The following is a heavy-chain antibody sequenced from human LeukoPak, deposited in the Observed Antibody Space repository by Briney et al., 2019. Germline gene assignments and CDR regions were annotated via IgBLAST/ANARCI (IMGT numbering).Heavy chain of an antibody. CDR2: VSGSRDYI. V-gene: IGHV3-21*04. J-gene: IGHJ6*02. D-gene: IGHD3-10*01. Sequence: RGSLRLSCAASGFTFSSYWMHWVRQAPGKGLEWVSSVSGSRDYIYYAESVKGRLTISRDNAKNSLYLQMNSLRVEDTAVYYCAKTYGSLYYYGMDVWGQGTTVTVSS. CDR3: AKTYGSLYYYGMDV. CDR1: GFTFSSYW.